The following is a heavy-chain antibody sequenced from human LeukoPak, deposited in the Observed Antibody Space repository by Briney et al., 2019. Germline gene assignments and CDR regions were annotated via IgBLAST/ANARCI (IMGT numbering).Heavy chain of an antibody. Sequence: ASVKVSCKASGYTFTSYDINWVRQATGQGLEWMGWMNPNSGNTGYAQKFQGRATMTRNTSISTAYMELSSLRSEDTAVYYCARRHCSSTSCYIGRRNWFDPWGQGTLVTVSS. CDR2: MNPNSGNT. J-gene: IGHJ5*02. CDR1: GYTFTSYD. CDR3: ARRHCSSTSCYIGRRNWFDP. V-gene: IGHV1-8*01. D-gene: IGHD2-2*02.